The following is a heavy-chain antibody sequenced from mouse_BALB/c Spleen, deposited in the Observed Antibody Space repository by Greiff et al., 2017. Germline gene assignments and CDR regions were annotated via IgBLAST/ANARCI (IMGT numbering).Heavy chain of an antibody. CDR2: ISDGGSYT. J-gene: IGHJ4*01. CDR3: ARDQTTGYYAMDY. Sequence: EVNVVESGGGLVKPGGSLKLSCAASGFTFSDYYMYWVRQTPEKRLEWVATISDGGSYTYYPDSVKGRFTISRDNAKNNLYLQMSSLKSEDTAMYYCARDQTTGYYAMDYWGQGTSVTVSS. D-gene: IGHD1-1*01. V-gene: IGHV5-4*02. CDR1: GFTFSDYY.